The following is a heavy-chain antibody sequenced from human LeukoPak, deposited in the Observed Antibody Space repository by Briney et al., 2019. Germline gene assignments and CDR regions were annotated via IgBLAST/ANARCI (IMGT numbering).Heavy chain of an antibody. CDR2: IIPILGIA. D-gene: IGHD2-2*01. J-gene: IGHJ4*02. Sequence: GASVKVSCKASGGTFSSYAISWVRQAPGQGLEWMGRIIPILGIANYAQKFQGRVTITADKSTSTAYMELSSLRSEDTAVYYCATVSPPRDCSSTSCYPLDYWGQGTLVTVSS. V-gene: IGHV1-69*04. CDR1: GGTFSSYA. CDR3: ATVSPPRDCSSTSCYPLDY.